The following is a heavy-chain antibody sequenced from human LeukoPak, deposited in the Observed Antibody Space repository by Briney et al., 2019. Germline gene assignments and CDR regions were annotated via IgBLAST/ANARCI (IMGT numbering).Heavy chain of an antibody. V-gene: IGHV3-23*01. D-gene: IGHD3-9*01. CDR3: ATEDILTGYSPRGYFDY. Sequence: GGTLRLSCAASGFTFSSYGMSWVRQAPGKGLEWVSAISGSGGSTYYADSVKGRFTISRDNSKNTLYLQMNSPRAEDTAVYYCATEDILTGYSPRGYFDYWGQETLVTVSS. CDR2: ISGSGGST. CDR1: GFTFSSYG. J-gene: IGHJ4*02.